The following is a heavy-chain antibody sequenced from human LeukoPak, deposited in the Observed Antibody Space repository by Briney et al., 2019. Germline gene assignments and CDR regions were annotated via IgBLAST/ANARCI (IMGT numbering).Heavy chain of an antibody. J-gene: IGHJ4*02. CDR1: GGSFSGYY. V-gene: IGHV4-34*01. Sequence: SETLSLTCAVYGGSFSGYYWSWIRQPPGKGLEWIGEINHSGGTNYNPSLKSRVTISVDTSKNQFSLKLSSVTAADTAVYYCARGRLRYFDWSSPGSEFDYWGQGTLVTVSS. CDR3: ARGRLRYFDWSSPGSEFDY. CDR2: INHSGGT. D-gene: IGHD3-9*01.